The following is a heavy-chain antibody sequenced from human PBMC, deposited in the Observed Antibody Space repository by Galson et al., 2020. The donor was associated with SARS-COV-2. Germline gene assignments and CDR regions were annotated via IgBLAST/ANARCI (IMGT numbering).Heavy chain of an antibody. CDR2: ISSDGSSK. CDR3: AKETSSGYCSLLNCWIGAFDM. V-gene: IGHV3-30*18. D-gene: IGHD2-2*03. J-gene: IGHJ3*02. CDR1: GLNFRSYG. Sequence: GESLKISCAASGLNFRSYGMHWVRQAPGKGPEWVAVISSDGSSKYYADSVKGRFTISRDNSKNALYLQMDSLRDEDTAVYYCAKETSSGYCSLLNCWIGAFDMWGQGTMVTVSS.